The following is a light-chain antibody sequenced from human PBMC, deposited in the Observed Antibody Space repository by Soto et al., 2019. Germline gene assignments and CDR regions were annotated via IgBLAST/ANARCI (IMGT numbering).Light chain of an antibody. Sequence: EIVLTQSPATLSLSPGERATLSCRASESVSIYLAWYQVKPGQAPRLLIYDTSNRATGIPARFSGSGSGTDFSLTISSLEAEDFAVYYCQHRSIWPITFGQGTRLEIK. CDR1: ESVSIY. J-gene: IGKJ5*01. CDR3: QHRSIWPIT. CDR2: DTS. V-gene: IGKV3-11*01.